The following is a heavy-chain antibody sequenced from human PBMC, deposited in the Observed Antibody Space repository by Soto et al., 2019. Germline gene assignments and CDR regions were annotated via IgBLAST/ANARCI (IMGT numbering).Heavy chain of an antibody. Sequence: PGESLKISCKGSGYSFTSYWIGWVRQMPGKGLEWMGIIYPGDSDTRYSPSFQGQVTISADKSISTAYLQWSSLKASDTAMYYCVRRGWSSHHGMDVWGQGTTVTVSS. J-gene: IGHJ6*02. CDR3: VRRGWSSHHGMDV. CDR2: IYPGDSDT. D-gene: IGHD3-22*01. V-gene: IGHV5-51*01. CDR1: GYSFTSYW.